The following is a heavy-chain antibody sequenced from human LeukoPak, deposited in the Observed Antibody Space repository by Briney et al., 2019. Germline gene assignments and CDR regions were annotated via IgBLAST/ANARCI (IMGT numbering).Heavy chain of an antibody. Sequence: SVKVSCKASGGTFSSYAISWVRQAPGQGHEWMGGIIPIFGTANYAQKFQGRVTITTDESTSTAYMELSSLRSEGTAVYYCRSGDGYNYDYWGQGTLVTVSS. CDR3: RSGDGYNYDY. CDR2: IIPIFGTA. D-gene: IGHD5-24*01. V-gene: IGHV1-69*05. J-gene: IGHJ4*02. CDR1: GGTFSSYA.